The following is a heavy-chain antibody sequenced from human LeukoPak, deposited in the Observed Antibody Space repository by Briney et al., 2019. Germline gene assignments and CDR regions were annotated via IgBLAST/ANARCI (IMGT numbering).Heavy chain of an antibody. V-gene: IGHV4-4*07. CDR1: GGSISSYY. J-gene: IGHJ4*02. CDR2: IYSSGST. Sequence: SETLSLTCTVSGGSISSYYWSWIRQPAGKGLEWIGRIYSSGSTNYNPSLKSRVTISIDASKNQFSLNLSSVTAADTALYYCARVQTTVLAPAVWGLGTLVTVSS. D-gene: IGHD4-17*01. CDR3: ARVQTTVLAPAV.